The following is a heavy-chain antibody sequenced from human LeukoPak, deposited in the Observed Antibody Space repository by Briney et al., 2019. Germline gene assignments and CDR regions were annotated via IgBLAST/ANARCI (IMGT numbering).Heavy chain of an antibody. CDR3: ARMAAYYYDSSGHLNYFDY. V-gene: IGHV3-20*04. J-gene: IGHJ4*02. Sequence: GGSLRLSCAASGYTFDDYGMGWVHQAPGKGLEWVSGINWNGGSTGYADSVKGRFTISRDNAKNSLYLQVNSLRAEDTALYYCARMAAYYYDSSGHLNYFDYWGQGTLVTVSS. CDR1: GYTFDDYG. CDR2: INWNGGST. D-gene: IGHD3-22*01.